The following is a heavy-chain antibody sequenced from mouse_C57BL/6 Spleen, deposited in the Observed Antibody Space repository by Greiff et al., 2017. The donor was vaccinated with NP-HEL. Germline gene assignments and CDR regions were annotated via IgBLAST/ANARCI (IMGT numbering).Heavy chain of an antibody. CDR2: IYPGSGNT. J-gene: IGHJ2*01. CDR3: ARYADSFDY. Sequence: QVQLKQSGAELVRPGASVKLSCKASGYTFTDYYINWVKQRPGQGLEWIARIYPGSGNTYYNEKFKGKATLTAEKYSSTAYMQLSSLTSEDSAVXFCARYADSFDYWGQGTTLTVSS. CDR1: GYTFTDYY. V-gene: IGHV1-76*01.